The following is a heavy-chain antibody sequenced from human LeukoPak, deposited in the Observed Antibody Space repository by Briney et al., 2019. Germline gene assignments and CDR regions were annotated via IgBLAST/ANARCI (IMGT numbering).Heavy chain of an antibody. CDR2: ISAYNGNI. CDR1: GYTFTSYG. D-gene: IGHD2-15*01. CDR3: ARDRRHCSGSSCYYYYGMDV. V-gene: IGHV1-18*01. Sequence: GASVKVSCKASGYTFTSYGISWVRQAPGQGLERMGWISAYNGNINYAQKLQGRVTMTTDTSTSTAYMELRSLRSDDTAVYYCARDRRHCSGSSCYYYYGMDVWGQGTTATVSS. J-gene: IGHJ6*02.